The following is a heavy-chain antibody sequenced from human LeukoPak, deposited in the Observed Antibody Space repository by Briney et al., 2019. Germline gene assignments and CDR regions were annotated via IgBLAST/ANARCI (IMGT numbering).Heavy chain of an antibody. J-gene: IGHJ4*02. Sequence: SQTLSLTCTVSGGSISSGGYYWSWIRQHPGKGLEWIGYIYYSGSTYYNPSLKSRVTISVDTSKNQFSLKLSSVTAADTAVYHCARVTPSAVAGTLDYWGQGTLVTVSS. D-gene: IGHD6-19*01. CDR3: ARVTPSAVAGTLDY. CDR1: GGSISSGGYY. CDR2: IYYSGST. V-gene: IGHV4-31*03.